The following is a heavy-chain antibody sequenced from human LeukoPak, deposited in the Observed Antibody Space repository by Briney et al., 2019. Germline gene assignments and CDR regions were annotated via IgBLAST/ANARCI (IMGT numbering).Heavy chain of an antibody. CDR3: AREWEFAAAGTNWFDP. CDR2: IYYSGST. V-gene: IGHV4-39*02. D-gene: IGHD6-13*01. CDR1: GGSISSSSYY. J-gene: IGHJ5*02. Sequence: SETLSLTCTVSGGSISSSSYYWGWIRQPPGKGLEWIGSIYYSGSTYYNPSLKSRVTISVDTSKNQSSLKLSSVTAADTAVYYCAREWEFAAAGTNWFDPWGQGTLVTVSS.